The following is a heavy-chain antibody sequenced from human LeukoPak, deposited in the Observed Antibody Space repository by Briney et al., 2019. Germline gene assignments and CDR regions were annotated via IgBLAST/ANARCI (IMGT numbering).Heavy chain of an antibody. D-gene: IGHD4-23*01. CDR1: GFTFSSYW. Sequence: GSLRLSCVASGFTFSSYWMHWVRQDPRKGLVWVSRINGDGRNINYADSVRGRFTISRDNAKNTLYLQMNSLRAEDTAVYYCARDLSDYGGNPGVLYWGQGTLVTVSS. CDR2: INGDGRNI. V-gene: IGHV3-74*01. CDR3: ARDLSDYGGNPGVLY. J-gene: IGHJ4*02.